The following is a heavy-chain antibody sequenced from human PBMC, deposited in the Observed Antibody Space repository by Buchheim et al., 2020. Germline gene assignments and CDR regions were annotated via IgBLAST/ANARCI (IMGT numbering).Heavy chain of an antibody. CDR2: IYYRGST. CDR3: ARVEGDYYDSSGYYRGGYYFDY. J-gene: IGHJ4*02. D-gene: IGHD3-22*01. CDR1: GGSISSGGYY. Sequence: QVQLQESGPGLVKPSQTLSLTCTVSGGSISSGGYYWSWIRRHPGKGLEWIGYIYYRGSTYYNPSLKSRVTISVGPFKNQFSLKLSSGTAADTAVYYSARVEGDYYDSSGYYRGGYYFDYWGQGTL. V-gene: IGHV4-31*03.